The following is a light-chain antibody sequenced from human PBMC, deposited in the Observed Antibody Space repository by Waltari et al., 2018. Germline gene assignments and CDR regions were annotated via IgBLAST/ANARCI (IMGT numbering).Light chain of an antibody. CDR2: STN. Sequence: QTVVTQEPSLSVSPGGTVTLPCGLSSGSVSTRYYPSWYQQTPGQAPRTLIYSTNTRSSGVPDRFSGSILGNKAALTITGAQADDESDYYCVLYMGSGIWVFGGGTKLTVL. J-gene: IGLJ3*02. V-gene: IGLV8-61*01. CDR1: SGSVSTRYY. CDR3: VLYMGSGIWV.